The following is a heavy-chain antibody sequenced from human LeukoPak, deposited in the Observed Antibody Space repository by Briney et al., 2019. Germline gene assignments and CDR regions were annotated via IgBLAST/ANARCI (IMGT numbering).Heavy chain of an antibody. CDR2: IHPGSSNT. D-gene: IGHD3-22*01. J-gene: IGHJ3*02. CDR3: ASHYETSGYFGFDI. Sequence: GASLKISCKGSGYVFTNYWIAWVRPVPEKGLGWMGIIHPGSSNTKYGPSFQGQVAISADKSISTAYLHWNNLRASDTAMYYCASHYETSGYFGFDIWGQGTMVTV. V-gene: IGHV5-51*01. CDR1: GYVFTNYW.